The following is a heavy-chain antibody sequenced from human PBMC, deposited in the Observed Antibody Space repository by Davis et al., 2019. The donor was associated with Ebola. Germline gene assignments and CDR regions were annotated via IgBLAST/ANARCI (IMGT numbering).Heavy chain of an antibody. CDR1: GFAFNSFT. D-gene: IGHD4-11*01. V-gene: IGHV3-30*18. Sequence: PGGSLRLSCAASGFAFNSFTINWVRQAPGKGLEWVAVISYDGSNKYYADSVKGRFTISRDNSKNMLYLQMNSLRAEDTAVYHCANFRDDYIGVAFDTWGQGTMVTVSS. CDR2: ISYDGSNK. CDR3: ANFRDDYIGVAFDT. J-gene: IGHJ3*02.